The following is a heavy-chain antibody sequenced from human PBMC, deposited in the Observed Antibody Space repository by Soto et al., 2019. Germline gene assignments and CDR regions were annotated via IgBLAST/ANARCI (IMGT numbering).Heavy chain of an antibody. Sequence: QVQLVQSGAEVKKPGSSVKVSCKASGGTFSSYAISWVRQAPGQGLEWMGGIIPIFGTANYAQKFQGRVTITADESPSTAHMELSSLRSEATAVYYCARDASGGSYDALSFDYWGQGTLVTVSS. CDR1: GGTFSSYA. CDR3: ARDASGGSYDALSFDY. D-gene: IGHD1-26*01. J-gene: IGHJ4*02. V-gene: IGHV1-69*12. CDR2: IIPIFGTA.